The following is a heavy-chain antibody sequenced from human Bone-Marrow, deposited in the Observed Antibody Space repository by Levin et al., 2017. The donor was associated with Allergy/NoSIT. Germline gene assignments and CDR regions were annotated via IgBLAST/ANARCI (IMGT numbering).Heavy chain of an antibody. V-gene: IGHV4-59*01. Sequence: PSETLSLTCTVSGGSISSYYWSWIRQPPGKGLEWIGYIYYSGSTNYNPSLKSRVTISVDTSKNQFSLKLSSVTAADTAVYYCASQASIAAAGTDAEYFQHWGQGTLVTVSS. CDR1: GGSISSYY. CDR2: IYYSGST. J-gene: IGHJ1*01. CDR3: ASQASIAAAGTDAEYFQH. D-gene: IGHD6-13*01.